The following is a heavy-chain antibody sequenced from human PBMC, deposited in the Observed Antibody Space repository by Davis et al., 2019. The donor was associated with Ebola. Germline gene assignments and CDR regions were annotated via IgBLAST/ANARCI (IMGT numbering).Heavy chain of an antibody. CDR1: GYTFTSYG. Sequence: ASVKVSCKASGYTFTSYGISWVRPAPGQGLEWMGWISAYNGNTNYAQKLQGRVTMTTDTSTSTAYMELRSLRSDDTAVYYCARGDMTTVTFDYWGQGILVTVSS. V-gene: IGHV1-18*01. CDR2: ISAYNGNT. CDR3: ARGDMTTVTFDY. J-gene: IGHJ4*02. D-gene: IGHD4-11*01.